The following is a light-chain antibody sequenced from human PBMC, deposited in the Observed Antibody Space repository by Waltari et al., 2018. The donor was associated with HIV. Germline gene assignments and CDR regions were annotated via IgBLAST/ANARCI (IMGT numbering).Light chain of an antibody. Sequence: HSALTQPASVSGSPGQSISISCSGTGSDIGASDFVSWYQQHPGRPPNLIIYDATNRPSDVSARFSASKSGTTASLTITGLQDEDEADYFCSSFTTSQTYIFGSGSRVTVL. V-gene: IGLV2-14*03. CDR1: GSDIGASDF. CDR2: DAT. CDR3: SSFTTSQTYI. J-gene: IGLJ1*01.